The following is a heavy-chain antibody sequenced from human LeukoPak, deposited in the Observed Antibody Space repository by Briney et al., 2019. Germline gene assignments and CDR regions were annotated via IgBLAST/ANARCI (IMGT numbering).Heavy chain of an antibody. J-gene: IGHJ3*02. CDR1: GFTFSSSA. CDR3: AADGAVPDAFDI. Sequence: SVKVSCKASGFTFSSSAVQWVRQARGQRLEWIGWIVVGSGNTKCAQKFQERVTITRDMSTSTAYMELSSLRSEDTAVYYCAADGAVPDAFDIWGQGTIVTVSS. CDR2: IVVGSGNT. V-gene: IGHV1-58*01.